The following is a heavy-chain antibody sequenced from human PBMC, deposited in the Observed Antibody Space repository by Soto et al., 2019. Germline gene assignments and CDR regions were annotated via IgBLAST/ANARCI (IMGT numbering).Heavy chain of an antibody. CDR2: ISGSGGST. J-gene: IGHJ6*03. D-gene: IGHD3-3*01. CDR1: GFTFSSYA. CDR3: AKDGRGGVYYDFWSGYYTHYYYYYMDV. Sequence: GGSLRLSCAASGFTFSSYAMSWVRQAPGKGLEWVSAISGSGGSTYYADSVKGRFTISRDNSKNTLYLQMNSLRAEDTAVYYCAKDGRGGVYYDFWSGYYTHYYYYYMDVWGKGTTVTVSS. V-gene: IGHV3-23*01.